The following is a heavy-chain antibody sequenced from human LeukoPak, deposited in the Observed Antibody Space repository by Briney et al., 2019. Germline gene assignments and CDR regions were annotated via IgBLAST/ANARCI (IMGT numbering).Heavy chain of an antibody. V-gene: IGHV4-38-2*02. Sequence: KPSETLSLTCTVSGYSISSGYYWGWIRQPPGKGLEWIGSIYHSGSTYYNPSLKSRVTISVDTSKNQFSLKLSSVTAADTAVYYCARLGGEVADPPDVFDIWGQGTMLTVSS. J-gene: IGHJ3*02. CDR1: GYSISSGYY. CDR3: ARLGGEVADPPDVFDI. D-gene: IGHD2-15*01. CDR2: IYHSGST.